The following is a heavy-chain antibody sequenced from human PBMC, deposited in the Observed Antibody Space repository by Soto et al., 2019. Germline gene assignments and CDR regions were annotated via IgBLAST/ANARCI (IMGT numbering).Heavy chain of an antibody. CDR2: MSSTSRFI. CDR3: ARECSVYVDSVANCVDF. CDR1: GFTFSSYS. J-gene: IGHJ4*02. Sequence: VQLVESGGGLVKPGGSLRLSCAASGFTFSSYSMHWVRQAPGKGLEWLSSMSSTSRFIYYADSVKGRFTISRDNARNSLYLHMSSLRAADTAVDYSARECSVYVDSVANCVDFWGRGALVTVSS. V-gene: IGHV3-21*01. D-gene: IGHD4-17*01.